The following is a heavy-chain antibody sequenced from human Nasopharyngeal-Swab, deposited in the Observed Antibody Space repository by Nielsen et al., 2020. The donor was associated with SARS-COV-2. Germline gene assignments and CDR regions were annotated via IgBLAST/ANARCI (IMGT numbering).Heavy chain of an antibody. CDR1: GYTFTSYA. Sequence: ASVKVSCKASGYTFTSYAMNLVRQAPGQGLEWMGWINTNTGNPTYAQGFTGRFVFSLDTSVSTAYLQISSLKAEDTAVYYCAREVGSGWYRARYYGMDVWGQGTTVTVSS. J-gene: IGHJ6*02. D-gene: IGHD6-19*01. V-gene: IGHV7-4-1*02. CDR3: AREVGSGWYRARYYGMDV. CDR2: INTNTGNP.